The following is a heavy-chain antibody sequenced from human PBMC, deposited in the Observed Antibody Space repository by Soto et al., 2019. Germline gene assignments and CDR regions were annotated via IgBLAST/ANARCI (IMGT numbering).Heavy chain of an antibody. D-gene: IGHD3-3*01. J-gene: IGHJ3*02. CDR1: GFTFSSYA. CDR3: AKDFHYDFSAFDI. Sequence: GGSLRLACAASGFTFSSYAMSWVRQAPGKGLEWVSAISGSGGSTYYADSVKGRFTISRDNSKNTLHLQMNSLRAEDTAVYYCAKDFHYDFSAFDIWGQGTMVTVSS. CDR2: ISGSGGST. V-gene: IGHV3-23*01.